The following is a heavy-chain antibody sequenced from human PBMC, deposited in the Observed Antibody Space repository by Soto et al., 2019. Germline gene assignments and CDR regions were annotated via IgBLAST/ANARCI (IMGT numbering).Heavy chain of an antibody. D-gene: IGHD3-16*01. CDR1: GGSISSGGYS. CDR3: ARRARLYYVWGSTSYYFDY. J-gene: IGHJ4*02. V-gene: IGHV4-30-2*01. CDR2: IYHSGST. Sequence: PSETLSLTCAVSGGSISSGGYSWSWIRQPPGKGLEWIGYIYHSGSTYYNPSLKSRVTISVDRSKNQFSLKLSSVTAADTAVYYCARRARLYYVWGSTSYYFDYWGQGTLVTVSS.